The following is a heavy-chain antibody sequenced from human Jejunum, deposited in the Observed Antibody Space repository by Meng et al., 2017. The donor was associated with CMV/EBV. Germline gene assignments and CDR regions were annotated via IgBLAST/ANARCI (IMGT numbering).Heavy chain of an antibody. D-gene: IGHD5-12*01. J-gene: IGHJ5*02. V-gene: IGHV3-11*04. CDR1: GFTFSDYY. Sequence: SGFTFSDYYMSWIRQAPGKGLEWISYISGGGGTIDYADSVKGRFTISKDNAKRSLYLQMNSLRAEDTAIYYCARAYFSAHDTGLLGSWGQGTLVTVSS. CDR3: ARAYFSAHDTGLLGS. CDR2: ISGGGGTI.